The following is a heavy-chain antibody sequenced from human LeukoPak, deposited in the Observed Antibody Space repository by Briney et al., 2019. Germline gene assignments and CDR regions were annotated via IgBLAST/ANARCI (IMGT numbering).Heavy chain of an antibody. D-gene: IGHD1-14*01. CDR2: INHSGSTT. Sequence: TSETLSLTCAVYGESFSGYYWNWIRQPPGKGLEWIGEINHSGSTTNHNPSLKSRVTMSVDTSKNQFSLKLSSVTAADTAVYYCARVSINWFDPWGQGTLVTVSS. J-gene: IGHJ5*02. V-gene: IGHV4-34*01. CDR1: GESFSGYY. CDR3: ARVSINWFDP.